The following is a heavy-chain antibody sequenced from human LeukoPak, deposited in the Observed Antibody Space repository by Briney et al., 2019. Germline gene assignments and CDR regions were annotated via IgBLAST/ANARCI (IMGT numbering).Heavy chain of an antibody. CDR1: GFTFGTYA. D-gene: IGHD5-18*01. Sequence: GGSLRRSCTSSGFTFGTYAVSWFRQAPGKGLEWVAFIRSKTFGGTTEYAASVKGRFTISRDDSKSIAYLQMNSLKTEDTAVYYCTRYSGRTDYWGQGTLVSVSS. CDR3: TRYSGRTDY. CDR2: IRSKTFGGTT. J-gene: IGHJ4*02. V-gene: IGHV3-49*03.